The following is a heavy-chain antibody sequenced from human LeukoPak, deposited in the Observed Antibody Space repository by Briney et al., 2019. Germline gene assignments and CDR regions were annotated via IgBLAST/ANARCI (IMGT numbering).Heavy chain of an antibody. CDR3: AKGSNDFWSGYYTAYFDY. D-gene: IGHD3-3*01. V-gene: IGHV3-23*01. CDR2: ISGSGGST. CDR1: GFTFSSYA. Sequence: GGSLRLSCAASGFTFSSYAMSWVRQAPGKGLEWVSAISGSGGSTYYADSVKGRFTISRDNSKNTLYLQMNSLRAEDTAVYYCAKGSNDFWSGYYTAYFDYWGQGTLVTVSS. J-gene: IGHJ4*02.